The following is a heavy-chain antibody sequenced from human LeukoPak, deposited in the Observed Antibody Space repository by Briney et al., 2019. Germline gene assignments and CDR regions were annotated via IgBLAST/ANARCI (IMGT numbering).Heavy chain of an antibody. V-gene: IGHV4-4*02. D-gene: IGHD3-10*01. CDR2: IYHSGST. J-gene: IGHJ5*02. Sequence: SGTLSLTCAVSGGSINSSNWWSWVRQPPGKGLEWIGEIYHSGSTNYNPSLKSRVTISVDKSKNQFSLKLSSVTAADTAVYYCARALHYYSGSSLRWFDPWGQGTLVTVSS. CDR1: GGSINSSNW. CDR3: ARALHYYSGSSLRWFDP.